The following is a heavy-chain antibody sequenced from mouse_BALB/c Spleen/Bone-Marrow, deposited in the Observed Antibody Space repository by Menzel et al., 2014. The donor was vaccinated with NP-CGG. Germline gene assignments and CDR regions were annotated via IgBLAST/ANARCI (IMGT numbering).Heavy chain of an antibody. CDR3: ARGLYGAMDY. V-gene: IGHV1S81*02. CDR2: INPRSGRT. CDR1: GYTFTSYW. Sequence: VQLQQSGAELVKPGASVKLSCKASGYTFTSYWMYWVVQRPGQGLEWIGEINPRSGRTNYNEKFKSRATLTVDKSSSTAYMQVSSLTSEDSAVYYCARGLYGAMDYWGQGTSVTVSS. D-gene: IGHD1-1*01. J-gene: IGHJ4*01.